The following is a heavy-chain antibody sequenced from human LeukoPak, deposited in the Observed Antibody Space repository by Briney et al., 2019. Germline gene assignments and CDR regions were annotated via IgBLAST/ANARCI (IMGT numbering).Heavy chain of an antibody. CDR1: GYSISSGYY. CDR2: IYHSGST. Sequence: SETLSLTCTVSGYSISSGYYWGWIRQPPGKGLEWIGSIYHSGSTYYNPSLKSRVTISVGTSKNQFSLKLSSVTAADTAVYYCARLDVVVTPTYAFDIWGQGTMVTVSS. J-gene: IGHJ3*02. CDR3: ARLDVVVTPTYAFDI. D-gene: IGHD2-21*02. V-gene: IGHV4-38-2*02.